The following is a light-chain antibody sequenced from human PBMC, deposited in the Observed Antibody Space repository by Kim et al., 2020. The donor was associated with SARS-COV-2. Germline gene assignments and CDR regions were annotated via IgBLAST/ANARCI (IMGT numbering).Light chain of an antibody. CDR1: QSVSSW. Sequence: ESVGDRVTISCRASQSVSSWLAWYQQKAGKAPKLLIYDASSLESGVPSRFSGSGSETEFTLTIISLQPDDFATYYCQQYNSYPWTFGQGTKVDIK. V-gene: IGKV1-5*01. CDR3: QQYNSYPWT. CDR2: DAS. J-gene: IGKJ1*01.